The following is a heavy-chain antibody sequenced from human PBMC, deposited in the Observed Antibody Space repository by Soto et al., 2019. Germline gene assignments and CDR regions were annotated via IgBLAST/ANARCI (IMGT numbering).Heavy chain of an antibody. CDR2: VYNSGST. J-gene: IGHJ5*02. CDR1: GGSISSGGYS. CDR3: ARGGPSSKWLDP. V-gene: IGHV4-61*08. Sequence: SETLSLTCAVSGGSISSGGYSWSWIRQPPGKGLEWIGYVYNSGSTNYNPSLKSRVTISIDTSKNQFSLKLTSLTATDTAVYYCARGGPSSKWLDPWGQGTLVTVSS.